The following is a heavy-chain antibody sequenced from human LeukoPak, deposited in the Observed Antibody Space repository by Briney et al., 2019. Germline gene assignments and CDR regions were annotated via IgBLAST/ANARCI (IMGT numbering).Heavy chain of an antibody. CDR3: ASEEAGGYSYGTLDY. CDR1: GYTFTSYY. D-gene: IGHD5-18*01. V-gene: IGHV1-46*01. J-gene: IGHJ4*02. CDR2: INPSGGST. Sequence: GASVKVSCKASGYTFTSYYMHWVRQAPGQGLEWMGIINPSGGSTSYAQKFQGRVTMTRDTSTSTVYMELSSLRSEDTAVYYCASEEAGGYSYGTLDYWGQGTLVTVSS.